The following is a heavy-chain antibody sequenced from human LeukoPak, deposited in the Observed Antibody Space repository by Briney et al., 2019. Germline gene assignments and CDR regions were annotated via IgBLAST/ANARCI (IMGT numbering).Heavy chain of an antibody. CDR1: GFTFDDYA. CDR2: ISWSSGSI. J-gene: IGHJ4*02. D-gene: IGHD6-13*01. CDR3: AKDMELVSFDY. Sequence: SLRLSCAASGFTFDDYAMHWVRQAPGKGLEWVSGISWSSGSIGYADSVKGRFTISRDNAKNSLYLQMNSLRAEDTALYYCAKDMELVSFDYWAQGTLVTVSS. V-gene: IGHV3-9*01.